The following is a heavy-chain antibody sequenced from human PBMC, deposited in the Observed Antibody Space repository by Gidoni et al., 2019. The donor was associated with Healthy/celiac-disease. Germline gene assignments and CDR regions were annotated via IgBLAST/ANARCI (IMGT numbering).Heavy chain of an antibody. CDR3: AREYGFWSGYPWYYGMDV. CDR1: GFTFSSYG. V-gene: IGHV3-33*01. J-gene: IGHJ6*02. CDR2: IGYDGSNK. Sequence: QVQLVESGGGVVQPGRSLRLSCAASGFTFSSYGMHWVRQAAGKGLEWVAVIGYDGSNKYYADSVKGRFTISRDNSKNTLYLQMYSLRAEDTAVYYCAREYGFWSGYPWYYGMDVWGQGTTVTVSS. D-gene: IGHD3-3*01.